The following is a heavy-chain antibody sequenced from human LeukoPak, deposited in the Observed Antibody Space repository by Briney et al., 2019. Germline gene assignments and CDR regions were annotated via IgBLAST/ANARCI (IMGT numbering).Heavy chain of an antibody. CDR3: ARLKAATILSEKGYYYYYMDV. Sequence: SETPSLTCTVSGGSISSGGYYWSWIRQHPGKGLEWIGYIYTSGSTNYNPSLKSRVTISVDTSKDQFSLKLGSVTAADTAVYYCARLKAATILSEKGYYYYYMDVWGKGTTVTVSS. CDR2: IYTSGST. J-gene: IGHJ6*03. D-gene: IGHD5-12*01. V-gene: IGHV4-61*08. CDR1: GGSISSGGYY.